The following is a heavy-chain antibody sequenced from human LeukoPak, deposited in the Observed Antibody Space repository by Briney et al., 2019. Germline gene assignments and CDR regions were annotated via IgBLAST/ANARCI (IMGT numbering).Heavy chain of an antibody. V-gene: IGHV4-59*01. D-gene: IGHD2-2*01. J-gene: IGHJ6*03. Sequence: SETLSLTCTVSGGSISGYSWSWIRQPPGKGLEWIVYIHYNGNTNYNPSVGGRVSFSLDTSKNELSLQLNSVTAADTAVYYCARVGGYCSSTSCYFYYYMDVWGKGTTVTVSS. CDR1: GGSISGYS. CDR3: ARVGGYCSSTSCYFYYYMDV. CDR2: IHYNGNT.